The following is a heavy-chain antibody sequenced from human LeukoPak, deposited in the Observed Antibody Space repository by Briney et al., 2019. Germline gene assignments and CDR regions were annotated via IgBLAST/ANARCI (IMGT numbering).Heavy chain of an antibody. CDR2: IHPRSGET. CDR3: ARDGEYGTGSYYRGCFDY. V-gene: IGHV1-2*02. Sequence: ASVKVSCKSSGYTFTSYYMYWVRQAPGQGLEWMGWIHPRSGETNYAYKFRGRVTMTRDTSISTAYMDLGSLGSDDTAVYYCARDGEYGTGSYYRGCFDYWGQGILVTVSS. CDR1: GYTFTSYY. D-gene: IGHD3-10*01. J-gene: IGHJ4*02.